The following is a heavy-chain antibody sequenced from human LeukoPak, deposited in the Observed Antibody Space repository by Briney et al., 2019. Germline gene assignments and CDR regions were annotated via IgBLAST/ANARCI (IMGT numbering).Heavy chain of an antibody. CDR3: ARDRTGGYFDY. CDR2: INHNGNVN. Sequence: GSLRLSCAASGFTFSSYWMNWARQAPGKGLEWVASINHNGNVNYYVDSMKGRFTISRDNAKNSLYLQMSSLRVEDTAVYYCARDRTGGYFDYWGQGTLVTVSS. D-gene: IGHD4-23*01. J-gene: IGHJ4*02. V-gene: IGHV3-7*03. CDR1: GFTFSSYW.